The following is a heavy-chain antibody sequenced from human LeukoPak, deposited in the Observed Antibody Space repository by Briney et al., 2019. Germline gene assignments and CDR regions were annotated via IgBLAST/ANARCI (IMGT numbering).Heavy chain of an antibody. CDR3: ARTRSGTYDSSGYFEY. D-gene: IGHD3-22*01. J-gene: IGHJ4*02. CDR1: GGSIRSYY. Sequence: PSETLSLTCTVSGGSIRSYYWSWIRQPPGKGLEWIAYIYYSGSTNCSPSLKSRVTISVDTSKSQFSLKLSSVTAADTAVYYCARTRSGTYDSSGYFEYWGQGTLVTVSS. CDR2: IYYSGST. V-gene: IGHV4-59*01.